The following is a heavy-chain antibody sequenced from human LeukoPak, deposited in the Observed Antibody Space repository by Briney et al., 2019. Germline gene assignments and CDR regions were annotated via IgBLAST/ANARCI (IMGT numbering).Heavy chain of an antibody. V-gene: IGHV3-7*01. CDR3: ARDSILFGEFDY. D-gene: IGHD3-10*01. CDR2: IKQDGSET. CDR1: GFTVSSNY. Sequence: GGSLRLSCAASGFTVSSNYMSWVRQAPGKGLEWVANIKQDGSETYYADSVKGRFTISRDNAKNSLYLQMNSLRAEDTAVYYCARDSILFGEFDYWGQGTLVTVSS. J-gene: IGHJ4*02.